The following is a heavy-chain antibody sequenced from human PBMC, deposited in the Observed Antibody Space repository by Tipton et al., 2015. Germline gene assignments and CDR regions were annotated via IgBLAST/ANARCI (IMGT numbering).Heavy chain of an antibody. CDR1: GFTFNSYG. J-gene: IGHJ4*02. Sequence: SLRLSCAASGFTFNSYGMNWVRQAPGKGLEWVSGIRSNGDRTYYAGSVKGRFTISRDNSKNTLSLQMNSLRAEDTAVYYCARDLWTDYYESSGYYTLDYWGQGTLVTVSS. V-gene: IGHV3-23*01. CDR3: ARDLWTDYYESSGYYTLDY. D-gene: IGHD3-22*01. CDR2: IRSNGDRT.